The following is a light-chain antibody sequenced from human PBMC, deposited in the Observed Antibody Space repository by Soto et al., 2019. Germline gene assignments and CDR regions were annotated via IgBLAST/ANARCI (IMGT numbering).Light chain of an antibody. Sequence: EIVLTQSPGTLSLSPGERATLSCRASQSVRSTHLAWYQLKPGQAPRLFIYGASSRATGIPDRFSGSGSGTDFTLTIISLQSEDFAVYYCQQYNNWPPLTFGGGTKVDI. V-gene: IGKV3-20*01. J-gene: IGKJ4*01. CDR3: QQYNNWPPLT. CDR2: GAS. CDR1: QSVRSTH.